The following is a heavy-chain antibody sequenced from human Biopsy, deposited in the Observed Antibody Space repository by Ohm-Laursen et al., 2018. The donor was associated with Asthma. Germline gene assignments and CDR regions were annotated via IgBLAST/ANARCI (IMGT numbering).Heavy chain of an antibody. CDR3: TRWSLRVRDTPNDY. CDR2: MNPNSGNT. Sequence: SSVKVSCKASGYTFTSYDINWVRQATGQGLEWMAWMNPNSGNTGYPQNFQGRVTMTRDTSISTAYMELSSLRSEDTAVYYCTRWSLRVRDTPNDYWGQGTLVTVSS. D-gene: IGHD3-16*01. CDR1: GYTFTSYD. V-gene: IGHV1-8*01. J-gene: IGHJ4*02.